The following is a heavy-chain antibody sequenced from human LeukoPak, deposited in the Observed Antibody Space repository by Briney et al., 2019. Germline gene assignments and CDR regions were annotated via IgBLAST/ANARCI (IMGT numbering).Heavy chain of an antibody. CDR1: GFTFSSYW. V-gene: IGHV3-74*01. J-gene: IGHJ6*03. D-gene: IGHD2-21*01. Sequence: PGGSLRLSCAASGFTFSSYWMHWVRHAPGKGLVWVSRINSDGSSTSYADSVKGRFTISRDNAKNTLYLQMNSLRAEDTAVYYCARGGDEDYYYYMDVWGKGTTVTVSS. CDR3: ARGGDEDYYYYMDV. CDR2: INSDGSST.